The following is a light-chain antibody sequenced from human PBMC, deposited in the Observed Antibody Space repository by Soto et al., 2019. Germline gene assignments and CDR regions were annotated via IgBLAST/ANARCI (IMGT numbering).Light chain of an antibody. CDR3: QQADTFPIS. Sequence: AIRMTQSPSSFSASTGDRVTITCRASQGISSYLAWYQQKPGKAPKLLIYATSTLQSGVPSRFSGSGSGTDFTLTISSLQPEDSAIYYCQQADTFPISFGQGTRLEIK. J-gene: IGKJ5*01. CDR1: QGISSY. CDR2: ATS. V-gene: IGKV1-8*01.